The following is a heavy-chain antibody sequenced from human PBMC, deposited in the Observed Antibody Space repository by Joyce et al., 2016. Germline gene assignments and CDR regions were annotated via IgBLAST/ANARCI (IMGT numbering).Heavy chain of an antibody. CDR1: GCTFSNDA. V-gene: IGHV3-30-3*01. J-gene: IGHJ4*02. Sequence: QVQFVESGGGVVQPGRYLSLSCAASGCTFSNDAMLWFRQAPGKGLEGGAVISYDGSNKNYADSVKGRFTISRDNSKNTLYLHMKSLRVEDTAVFYCARTGGVFGVVNHVDYWGQGTLVAVST. CDR3: ARTGGVFGVVNHVDY. CDR2: ISYDGSNK. D-gene: IGHD3-3*01.